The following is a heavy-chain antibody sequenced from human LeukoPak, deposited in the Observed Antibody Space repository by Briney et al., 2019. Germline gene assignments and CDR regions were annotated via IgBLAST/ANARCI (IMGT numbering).Heavy chain of an antibody. Sequence: GASVKVSRKASGYTFTSYDINWVRQATGQGLEWMGWMNPNSGNTGYAQKFQGRVTITRNTSISTAYMELSSLRSEDTAVYYCARGLYYGSGSYSAYWGQGTLVTVSS. CDR2: MNPNSGNT. J-gene: IGHJ4*02. V-gene: IGHV1-8*03. D-gene: IGHD3-10*01. CDR1: GYTFTSYD. CDR3: ARGLYYGSGSYSAY.